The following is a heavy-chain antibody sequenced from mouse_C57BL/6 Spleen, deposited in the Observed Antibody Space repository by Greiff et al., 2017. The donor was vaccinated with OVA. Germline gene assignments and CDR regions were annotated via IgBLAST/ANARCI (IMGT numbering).Heavy chain of an antibody. CDR1: GFTFSDYG. V-gene: IGHV5-17*01. Sequence: DVKLVESGGGLVKPGGSLKLSCAASGFTFSDYGMHWVRQAPEKGLEWVAYISSGSSTIYYADTVKGRFTISRDNAKNTLFLQMTSLGSEDTAMYYCARRTAQAPYYFDYWGQGTTLTVSS. J-gene: IGHJ2*01. D-gene: IGHD3-2*02. CDR3: ARRTAQAPYYFDY. CDR2: ISSGSSTI.